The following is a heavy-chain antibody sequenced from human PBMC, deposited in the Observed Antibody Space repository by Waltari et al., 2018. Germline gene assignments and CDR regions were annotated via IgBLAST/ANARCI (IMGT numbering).Heavy chain of an antibody. Sequence: VQLVESGGGVVQPGRSLRLSCAASGFTFSSYGMSWVHQAPGKGLEWVSAISGSGGSTYYADSVKGRFTISRDNSKNTLYLQMNSLRAEDTAVYYCAKGNSNYYYYYGMDVWGQGTTVTVSS. D-gene: IGHD4-4*01. CDR1: GFTFSSYG. CDR3: AKGNSNYYYYYGMDV. J-gene: IGHJ6*02. V-gene: IGHV3-23*04. CDR2: ISGSGGST.